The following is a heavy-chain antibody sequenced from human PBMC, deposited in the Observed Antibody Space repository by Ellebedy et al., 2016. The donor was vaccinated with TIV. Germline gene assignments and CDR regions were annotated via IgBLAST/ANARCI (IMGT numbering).Heavy chain of an antibody. Sequence: GGSLRLSCAASGFTFSSYSMNWVRQAPGKGLEWVSSISSSSSYIYYADSVKGRFTISRDNAKNSLYLQMNSLRAEDTAVYYCAKDRDNYGGAPYNGMDIWGQGTTVTVSS. CDR2: ISSSSSYI. CDR1: GFTFSSYS. V-gene: IGHV3-21*01. CDR3: AKDRDNYGGAPYNGMDI. D-gene: IGHD5-18*01. J-gene: IGHJ6*02.